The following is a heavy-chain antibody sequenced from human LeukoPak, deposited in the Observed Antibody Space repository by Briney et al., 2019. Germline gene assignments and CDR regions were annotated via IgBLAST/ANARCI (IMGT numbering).Heavy chain of an antibody. J-gene: IGHJ3*02. CDR3: ARGTAGAFDI. V-gene: IGHV3-30*04. D-gene: IGHD6-13*01. CDR2: ISYDGSNK. CDR1: GFTFRSYA. Sequence: GGSLRLSCAASGFTFRSYAMHWVRQAPGKGLEGVAVISYDGSNKYYAHSVKGRFTISKDSSKNTLYLQRNSLRAEDTAVYYCARGTAGAFDIWGQGTMVTVSS.